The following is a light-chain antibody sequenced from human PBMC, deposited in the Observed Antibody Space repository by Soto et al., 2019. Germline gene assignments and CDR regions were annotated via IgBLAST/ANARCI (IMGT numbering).Light chain of an antibody. V-gene: IGKV1-33*01. CDR3: PIT. CDR2: DAF. CDR1: QDISNY. J-gene: IGKJ5*01. Sequence: DIQMTQYPSSLSASVGDRVTITCQASQDISNYLNWYQLKPGQAPKLLIFDAFSLESGVPSRCSGSGSGTDFTLTISSLQPDDIANENPPITFGQGTRLEIK.